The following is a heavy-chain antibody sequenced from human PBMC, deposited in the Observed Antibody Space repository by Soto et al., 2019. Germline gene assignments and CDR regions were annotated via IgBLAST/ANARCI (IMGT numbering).Heavy chain of an antibody. CDR1: GGSFSGYY. Sequence: PSETLSLTCAVYGGSFSGYYWSWIRQPPGKGLEWIGEINHSGSTNYNPSLKSRVTISVDTSKNQFSLKLSSVTAADTAVYYCARSAMLSFDIWGRGTLVTVSS. V-gene: IGHV4-34*01. D-gene: IGHD2-2*01. CDR2: INHSGST. CDR3: ARSAMLSFDI. J-gene: IGHJ2*01.